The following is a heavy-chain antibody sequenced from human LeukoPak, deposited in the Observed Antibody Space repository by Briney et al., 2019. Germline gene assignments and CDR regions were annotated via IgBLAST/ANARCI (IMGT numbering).Heavy chain of an antibody. D-gene: IGHD6-19*01. CDR1: GFTFSSYG. J-gene: IGHJ5*02. CDR2: ISYDGSNK. CDR3: AKDHEQWLVRVYWFDR. Sequence: GGSLRLSCAASGFTFSSYGMHWARQAPGKGLECVAVISYDGSNKYYADSVKGRLTISRDNSKNTLYLQMNSLRAEDTAVYYCAKDHEQWLVRVYWFDRWGQGTLVTVSS. V-gene: IGHV3-30*18.